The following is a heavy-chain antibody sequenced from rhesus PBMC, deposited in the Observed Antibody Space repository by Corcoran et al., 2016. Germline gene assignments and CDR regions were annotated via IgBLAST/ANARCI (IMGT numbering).Heavy chain of an antibody. CDR1: DGSLSRRYW. CDR3: ARIGSGYF. J-gene: IGHJ4*01. V-gene: IGHV4-93*01. Sequence: QVQMQESGPALVKLSETLSLTCAVADGSLSRRYWRSWRRQSPGKGLEWIGGIYGNGERTEYNPSLKSRVTISKDTSKNHFSLKLTSVTAADTAAYYCARIGSGYFWGQGVLVTVSS. CDR2: IYGNGERT. D-gene: IGHD2-21*01.